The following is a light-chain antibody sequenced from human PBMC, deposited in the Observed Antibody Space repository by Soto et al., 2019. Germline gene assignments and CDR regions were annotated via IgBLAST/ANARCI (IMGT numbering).Light chain of an antibody. CDR1: QSISGW. J-gene: IGKJ5*01. V-gene: IGKV1-5*01. CDR2: DVS. CDR3: QKYNSYPWK. Sequence: DIQITQSPSTLSASVVDRVTITFLASQSISGWLAWYQQKPGKAPKLLIYDVSSLESGVPSRFSGSGSGTEFTLAISSLQPDDFATYYCQKYNSYPWKFGQGTRLEIK.